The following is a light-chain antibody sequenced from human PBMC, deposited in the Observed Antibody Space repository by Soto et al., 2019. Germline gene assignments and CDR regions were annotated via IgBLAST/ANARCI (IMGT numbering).Light chain of an antibody. V-gene: IGKV3-20*01. CDR1: QSVSSSY. CDR2: GAS. CDR3: QQYGSSPQT. Sequence: IVLTQSPVTLSLAPCERATLSCSSSQSVSSSYLAWYQQKPGQAPRLLIYGASSRATGIPDRFSGSGSGTDFTLTISRLEPEDFAVYYCQQYGSSPQTFGQGTKVDIK. J-gene: IGKJ1*01.